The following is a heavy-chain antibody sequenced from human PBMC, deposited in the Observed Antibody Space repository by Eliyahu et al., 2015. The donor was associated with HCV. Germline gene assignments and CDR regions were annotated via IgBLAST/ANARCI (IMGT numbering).Heavy chain of an antibody. Sequence: EVQLLESGGGLVQPGGSLRLSCAASGFTFAXNAMSWVRQAPGKGLEWVSAISGSGGSTYYADSVKGRFTISRDNSKNTLYLQMNSLRAEDTAVYYCAKDVDFWSGCIDYWGQGTLVTVSS. CDR2: ISGSGGST. CDR3: AKDVDFWSGCIDY. J-gene: IGHJ4*02. V-gene: IGHV3-23*01. CDR1: GFTFAXNA. D-gene: IGHD3-3*01.